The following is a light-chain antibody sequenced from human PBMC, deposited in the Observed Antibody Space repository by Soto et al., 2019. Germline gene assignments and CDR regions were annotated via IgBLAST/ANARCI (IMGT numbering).Light chain of an antibody. Sequence: DIQMTQSPSTLSASVGDRVSITCRASQSISNWLAWYQQKPGKAPKLLIYDASSLESGVPSRFSGSGSGTEFTLTNSSLQPDDFATYYCQQYNSSTWTFGQGTKVEIK. V-gene: IGKV1-5*01. CDR1: QSISNW. CDR2: DAS. CDR3: QQYNSSTWT. J-gene: IGKJ1*01.